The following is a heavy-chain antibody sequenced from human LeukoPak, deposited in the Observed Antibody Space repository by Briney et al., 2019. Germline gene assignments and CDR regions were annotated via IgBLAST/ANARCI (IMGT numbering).Heavy chain of an antibody. D-gene: IGHD6-13*01. CDR2: ISGSGGST. V-gene: IGHV3-23*01. CDR3: AREGSSWYGQDDHFDY. CDR1: GFTFSSYA. Sequence: GGSLRLSCAASGFTFSSYAMSWVRQAPGKGLEWVSAISGSGGSTYYADSVKGRFTISRDNSKNTLYLQMNSLRAEDTAVYFCAREGSSWYGQDDHFDYWGQGTLVIVSS. J-gene: IGHJ4*02.